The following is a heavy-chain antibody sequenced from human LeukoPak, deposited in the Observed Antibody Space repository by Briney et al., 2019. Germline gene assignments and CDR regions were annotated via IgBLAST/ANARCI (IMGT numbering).Heavy chain of an antibody. CDR1: GLTFSTSP. J-gene: IGHJ4*02. V-gene: IGHV3-23*01. CDR2: SGTSGDT. CDR3: ATKTPRNYPYDY. Sequence: GGSLRLSCAASGLTFSTSPMNWVRLAPGNRLEWVSTSGTSGDTYYADSVKGRFTISRDNSKSTLSLQIANLRVEDTAVYYCATKTPRNYPYDYWGQGTLVTVSP. D-gene: IGHD4-23*01.